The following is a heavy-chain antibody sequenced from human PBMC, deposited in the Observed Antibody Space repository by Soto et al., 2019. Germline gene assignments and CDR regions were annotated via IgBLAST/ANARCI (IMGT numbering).Heavy chain of an antibody. V-gene: IGHV4-34*01. J-gene: IGHJ4*02. CDR2: INHSGST. D-gene: IGHD3-10*01. CDR3: ARGGPMVRETKFHY. CDR1: GGSFSGYY. Sequence: PSETLSLTCAVYGGSFSGYYWSWIRQPPGKGLEWIGEINHSGSTNYNPSLKSRVTISVDTSKNQFSLKLSSVTAADTAVYYCARGGPMVRETKFHYWGQGTLVTVSS.